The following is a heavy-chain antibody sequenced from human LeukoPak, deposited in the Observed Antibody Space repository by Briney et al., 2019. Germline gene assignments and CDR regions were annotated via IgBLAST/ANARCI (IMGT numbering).Heavy chain of an antibody. D-gene: IGHD2-21*01. CDR3: AKDQGDNDGFDI. CDR2: ISTSGGST. V-gene: IGHV3-23*01. Sequence: PGGSLRLSCAASGFTFSSYAMSWVRQAPGKGLEWVSAISTSGGSTYYADSVKGRFTISRDNSKNTLYLQMNSLRAEDTALYYCAKDQGDNDGFDIWGQGTMVTVSS. J-gene: IGHJ3*02. CDR1: GFTFSSYA.